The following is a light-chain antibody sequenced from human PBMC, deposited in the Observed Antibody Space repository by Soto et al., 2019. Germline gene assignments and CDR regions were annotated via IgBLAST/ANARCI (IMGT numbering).Light chain of an antibody. Sequence: EIVLTQSPGTLSLSPGERATLSCRASQSVSSSYLAWYRQKPGQAPRLLIYGASTRATGIPDRFSGSGSGTHFTLTIRRMETEDFAVYYCQQYGRSPLTFGGGTKVDIK. CDR2: GAS. CDR3: QQYGRSPLT. CDR1: QSVSSSY. J-gene: IGKJ4*01. V-gene: IGKV3-20*01.